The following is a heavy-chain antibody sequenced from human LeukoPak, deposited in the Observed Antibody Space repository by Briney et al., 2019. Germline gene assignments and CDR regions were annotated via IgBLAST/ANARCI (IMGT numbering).Heavy chain of an antibody. Sequence: ASVKVSCKASGYTFTGYYMHWVRQAPGQGLEWMGRINPNSGGTNYAQKFQGRGTMTRVTSISTAYMELSRLRSDATAVYYWASADYGDYVDYWGQGTLVTVSS. CDR2: INPNSGGT. CDR3: ASADYGDYVDY. D-gene: IGHD4-17*01. CDR1: GYTFTGYY. V-gene: IGHV1-2*06. J-gene: IGHJ4*02.